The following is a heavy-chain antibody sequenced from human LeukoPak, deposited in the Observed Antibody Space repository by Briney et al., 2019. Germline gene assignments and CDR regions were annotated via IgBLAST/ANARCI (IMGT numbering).Heavy chain of an antibody. CDR1: GGSFSGYY. Sequence: SETLSLTCAVYGGSFSGYYWSWIRQPPGKGLEWIGEINHSGSTNYNPSLKSRVTISVDTSKNQSSLKLSSVTAADTAVYYCARSSGWYPLGYWGQGTLVTVSS. J-gene: IGHJ4*02. CDR2: INHSGST. V-gene: IGHV4-34*01. D-gene: IGHD6-19*01. CDR3: ARSSGWYPLGY.